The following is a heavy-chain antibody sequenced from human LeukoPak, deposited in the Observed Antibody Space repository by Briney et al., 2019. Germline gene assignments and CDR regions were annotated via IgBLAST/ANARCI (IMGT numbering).Heavy chain of an antibody. D-gene: IGHD1-26*01. J-gene: IGHJ4*02. Sequence: PGGSLRLSCATFGFSFSSFWMSWVRQAPGKGLEWVANIKKDGSEKYYVDSVKGRFTISRDNVKNSLYLQMNSLRAEDTGVYYCAREMGLAGFDYWGQGTLVTVSS. CDR1: GFSFSSFW. V-gene: IGHV3-7*03. CDR2: IKKDGSEK. CDR3: AREMGLAGFDY.